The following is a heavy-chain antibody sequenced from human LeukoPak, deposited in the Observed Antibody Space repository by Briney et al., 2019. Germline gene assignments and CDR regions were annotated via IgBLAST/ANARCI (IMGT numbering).Heavy chain of an antibody. Sequence: GGSLRLSCEDSGFTFRSYEMNWVRQAPGKGLEWIAYLSSSGSAFSYADSVKGRFTIARDNAENSVYLEMNSLRAEDTAVYYCARDLYRIVVVPHYFDYWGQGTLVTVSS. D-gene: IGHD3-22*01. J-gene: IGHJ4*02. CDR1: GFTFRSYE. CDR2: LSSSGSAF. CDR3: ARDLYRIVVVPHYFDY. V-gene: IGHV3-48*03.